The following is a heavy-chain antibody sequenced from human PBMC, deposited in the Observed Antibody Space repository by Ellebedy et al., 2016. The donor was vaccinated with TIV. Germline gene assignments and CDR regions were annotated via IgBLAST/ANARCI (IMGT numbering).Heavy chain of an antibody. CDR3: ARGPLRYFDWVYYYHGMDV. CDR2: IYYSGYT. J-gene: IGHJ6*02. V-gene: IGHV4-59*08. Sequence: MPSETLSLTCTVSGGSISTYYWSSIRQPPGQGLEWIGYIYYSGYTEYNPSLKSRATISLDTSKDQFSLRLSSVTAADTAVYYCARGPLRYFDWVYYYHGMDVWGQGTTVTVSS. CDR1: GGSISTYY. D-gene: IGHD3-9*01.